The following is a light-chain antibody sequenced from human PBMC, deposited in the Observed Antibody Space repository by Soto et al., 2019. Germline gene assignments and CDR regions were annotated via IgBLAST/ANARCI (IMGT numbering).Light chain of an antibody. Sequence: EIVLTQSPGTLSLSPGEIATLSCRASQSVSSGYLAWYQQKPGQAPRLLMYDASIRATGIPGRFSGSGSGTDFTLTISRLEPEDFAVYYCQQYGNSPPFSFGQGTKLEIK. CDR1: QSVSSGY. V-gene: IGKV3-20*01. J-gene: IGKJ2*03. CDR2: DAS. CDR3: QQYGNSPPFS.